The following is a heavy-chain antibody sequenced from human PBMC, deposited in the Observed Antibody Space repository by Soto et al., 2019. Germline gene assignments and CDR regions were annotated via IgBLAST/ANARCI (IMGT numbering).Heavy chain of an antibody. V-gene: IGHV3-33*01. J-gene: IGHJ4*02. CDR3: AREGRFGEYPAY. CDR1: GFTFSSYG. Sequence: QVQLVESGGGVVQPGRSLRLSCAASGFTFSSYGMHWVRLAPGKGLERVAFIWNDGHNKYYADSEKGRCTISRHNSKNRLYRQMNSLRAEDTAMFYCAREGRFGEYPAYGGQGTLVTVSS. D-gene: IGHD3-10*01. CDR2: IWNDGHNK.